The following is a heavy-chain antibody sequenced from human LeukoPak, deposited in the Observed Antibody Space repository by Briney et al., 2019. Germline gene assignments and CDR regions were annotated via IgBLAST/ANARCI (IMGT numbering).Heavy chain of an antibody. D-gene: IGHD2/OR15-2a*01. CDR2: IIPILGIA. CDR3: ARGEYPQGGFDY. Sequence: ASVKVSCKASGGTFSSYANSWVRQAPGQGLEWMGRIIPILGIANYAQKFQGRVTITADKSTSTAYMELSSLRSEDTAVYYCARGEYPQGGFDYWGQGTLVTVSS. J-gene: IGHJ4*02. V-gene: IGHV1-69*04. CDR1: GGTFSSYA.